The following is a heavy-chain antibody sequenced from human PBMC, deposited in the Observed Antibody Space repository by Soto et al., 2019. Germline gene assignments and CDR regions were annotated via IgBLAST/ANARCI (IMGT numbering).Heavy chain of an antibody. CDR1: GCTFSSYS. J-gene: IGHJ4*02. V-gene: IGHV1-69*06. CDR2: IITIFGTA. D-gene: IGHD4-4*01. CDR3: AIGGNSDFDY. Sequence: SVNVSCKASGCTFSSYSISWVRQAPGQGLEWRGGIITIFGTANYAQKFEGRVTITADKTTSTAYMELSSLRSEDTAVYYCAIGGNSDFDYWGQGTLVTVSS.